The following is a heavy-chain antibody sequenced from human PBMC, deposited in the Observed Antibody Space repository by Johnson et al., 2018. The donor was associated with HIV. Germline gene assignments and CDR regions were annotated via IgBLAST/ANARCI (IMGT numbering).Heavy chain of an antibody. D-gene: IGHD7-27*01. Sequence: QVQLVESGGGLVKPGGSLRVSCGASGFTFSSFAMHWVRQAPGKGLEWVALISYDGPNKYYADSVKGRFTISRDNSKNTLYLQMNSRRAEDTAVYYCARDLGTTDAFDIWGQGTMVTVSS. V-gene: IGHV3-30-3*01. CDR3: ARDLGTTDAFDI. J-gene: IGHJ3*02. CDR1: GFTFSSFA. CDR2: ISYDGPNK.